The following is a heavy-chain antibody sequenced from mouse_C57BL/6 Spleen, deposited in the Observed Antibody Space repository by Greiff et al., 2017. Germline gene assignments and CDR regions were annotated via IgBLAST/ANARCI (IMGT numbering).Heavy chain of an antibody. V-gene: IGHV1-4*01. Sequence: VQLQESGAELARPGASVKMSCKASGYTFTSYTMHWVKQRPGQGLEWIGYINPSSGYTKYNQKFKDKATLTADKSSSTAYMQLSSLASEDSAVYYCAGIYYDYDGSYFDYWGQGTTLTVSS. D-gene: IGHD2-4*01. CDR1: GYTFTSYT. J-gene: IGHJ2*01. CDR3: AGIYYDYDGSYFDY. CDR2: INPSSGYT.